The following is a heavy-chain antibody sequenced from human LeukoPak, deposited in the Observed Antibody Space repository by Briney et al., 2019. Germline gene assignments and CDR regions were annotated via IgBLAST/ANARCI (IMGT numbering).Heavy chain of an antibody. CDR2: INPSGGST. Sequence: ALVKVSCKASGYTFTSYYMHWVRQAPGQGLEWMGIINPSGGSTSYAQKFQGRVTMTRDTSTSTVYMELSSLRAEDTALYYCAKGGSSGYYSWAGDDYWGQGTLVTVSS. CDR1: GYTFTSYY. J-gene: IGHJ4*02. CDR3: AKGGSSGYYSWAGDDY. V-gene: IGHV1-46*01. D-gene: IGHD3-22*01.